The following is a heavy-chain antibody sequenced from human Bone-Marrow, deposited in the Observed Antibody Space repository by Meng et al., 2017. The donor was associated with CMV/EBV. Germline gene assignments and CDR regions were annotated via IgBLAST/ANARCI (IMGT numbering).Heavy chain of an antibody. Sequence: SETLSLTCSVSGGSISSNSYYWGWIRQPPGKGLEWIGTIYYSGSTYYKPSLKSRVTISADTSKNQLSLKLSSVTAADTAVYYCARDPSSSGTYGTFEIWGQGTMVTVSS. CDR2: IYYSGST. CDR1: GGSISSNSYY. J-gene: IGHJ3*02. V-gene: IGHV4-39*07. CDR3: ARDPSSSGTYGTFEI. D-gene: IGHD1-26*01.